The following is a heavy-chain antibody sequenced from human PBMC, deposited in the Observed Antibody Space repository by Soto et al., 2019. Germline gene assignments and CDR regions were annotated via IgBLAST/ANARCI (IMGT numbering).Heavy chain of an antibody. CDR2: IFSNDEK. Sequence: QVTLKESGPVLVKPTETLTLTCTVSGFSLSNARMGVSWIRQPPGKALEWLAHIFSNDEKSYSTSLKSRPTISKDTSKSQVVLTMTNMDPVDTATYYCARITKPRPVVYFDYWGQGTLVTVSS. J-gene: IGHJ4*02. CDR3: ARITKPRPVVYFDY. D-gene: IGHD2-2*01. CDR1: GFSLSNARMG. V-gene: IGHV2-26*01.